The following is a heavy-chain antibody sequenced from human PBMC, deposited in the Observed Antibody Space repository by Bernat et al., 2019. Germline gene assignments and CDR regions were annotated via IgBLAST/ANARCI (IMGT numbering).Heavy chain of an antibody. D-gene: IGHD2-2*01. CDR3: ARERYCSSTSCQSSYYGMDV. V-gene: IGHV1-2*04. CDR1: GYTFTGYH. J-gene: IGHJ6*02. Sequence: QVQLVQSGAEVKKPGASVKVSCKASGYTFTGYHMHWVRQAPGQGLEWMGWINPNSGGTNYAQKFQGWVTMTRDTSISTAYMELSRLRSDDTAVYYCARERYCSSTSCQSSYYGMDVWGQGTTVTVSS. CDR2: INPNSGGT.